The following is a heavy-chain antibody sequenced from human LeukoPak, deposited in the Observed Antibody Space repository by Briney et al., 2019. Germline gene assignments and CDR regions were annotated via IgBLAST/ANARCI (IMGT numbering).Heavy chain of an antibody. V-gene: IGHV3-30*04. CDR2: ISYDGSNK. CDR3: ARDFRRGAAMWFAPGY. D-gene: IGHD5-18*01. J-gene: IGHJ4*02. CDR1: GFTFSSYA. Sequence: GGSLRLSCAASGFTFSSYAMHWVRQAPGKGLEWVAVISYDGSNKYYADSVKGRFTISRDNSKNTLYLQMNSLRAEDTAVYYCARDFRRGAAMWFAPGYWGQGTLVTVSS.